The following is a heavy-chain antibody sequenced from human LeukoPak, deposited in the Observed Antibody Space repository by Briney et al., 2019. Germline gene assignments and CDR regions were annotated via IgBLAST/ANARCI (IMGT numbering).Heavy chain of an antibody. CDR1: GFTFSSYA. CDR2: ISSSSSYI. D-gene: IGHD4-11*01. V-gene: IGHV3-21*01. CDR3: WMTTVSFDAFDI. Sequence: GGSLRLSCAASGFTFSSYAMTWVRQAPGKGLEWVSSISSSSSYIYYADSVKGRFTISRDNAKNSLYLQMNSLRAEDTAVYYCWMTTVSFDAFDIWGQGTMVTVSS. J-gene: IGHJ3*02.